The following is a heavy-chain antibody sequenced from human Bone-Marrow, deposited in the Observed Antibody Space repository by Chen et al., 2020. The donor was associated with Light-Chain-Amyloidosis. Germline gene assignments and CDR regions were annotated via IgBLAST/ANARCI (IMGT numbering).Heavy chain of an antibody. D-gene: IGHD3-22*01. CDR1: GGSISSYY. CDR2: IYPSGST. V-gene: IGHV4-4*07. Sequence: QVQLQESGPGLVKPSETLSLTCTVSGGSISSYYWSWIRQPAGKGLEWIGRIYPSGSTNYNPSLKSRVTMSVDTSKNQFSLKLSSVTAADTAVYYCARALDDYYDSSGYYYNYYYGMDVWGQGTTVTVSS. J-gene: IGHJ6*02. CDR3: ARALDDYYDSSGYYYNYYYGMDV.